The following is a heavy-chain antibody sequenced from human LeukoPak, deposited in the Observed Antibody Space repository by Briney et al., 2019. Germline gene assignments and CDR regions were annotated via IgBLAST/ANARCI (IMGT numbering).Heavy chain of an antibody. CDR1: GGSISSGSYY. V-gene: IGHV4-61*02. CDR2: IYTSGST. J-gene: IGHJ6*03. Sequence: SQTLSLTCTVSGGSISSGSYYWSWIRQPAGKGLEWIGRIYTSGSTNYNPSLKSRVTISVDTSKNQFSLKLSSVTAADTAVYYCARDDYAGYSYYYMDVWGKGTTVTVSS. D-gene: IGHD2-2*01. CDR3: ARDDYAGYSYYYMDV.